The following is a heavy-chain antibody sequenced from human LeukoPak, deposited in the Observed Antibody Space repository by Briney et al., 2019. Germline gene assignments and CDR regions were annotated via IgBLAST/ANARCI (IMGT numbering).Heavy chain of an antibody. CDR2: ISYDGSNK. CDR1: GFTVSSYG. CDR3: AKDFRGIAAAGTLDY. Sequence: GRSLRLSCAASGFTVSSYGMHWVRQAPGKGLEWVAVISYDGSNKYYADSVKGRFTISRDNSKNTLYLQMNSLRAEDTAVYYCAKDFRGIAAAGTLDYWGQGTLVTVSS. V-gene: IGHV3-30*18. J-gene: IGHJ4*02. D-gene: IGHD6-13*01.